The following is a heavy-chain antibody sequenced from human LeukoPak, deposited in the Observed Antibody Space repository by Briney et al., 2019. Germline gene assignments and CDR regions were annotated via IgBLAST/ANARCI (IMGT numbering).Heavy chain of an antibody. J-gene: IGHJ4*02. CDR2: IDWDDDK. V-gene: IGHV2-70*11. Sequence: SGPALVKPTQTLTLTCTFSGFSLSTSGMCVCWIRQPPGKALEWLARIDWDDDKYYSTSLKTRLTISKDTSKNQVVLTMTNMDPVDTATYYCARIRPLYSSSSVPYYFDYWGQGTLVTVSS. CDR1: GFSLSTSGMC. CDR3: ARIRPLYSSSSVPYYFDY. D-gene: IGHD6-6*01.